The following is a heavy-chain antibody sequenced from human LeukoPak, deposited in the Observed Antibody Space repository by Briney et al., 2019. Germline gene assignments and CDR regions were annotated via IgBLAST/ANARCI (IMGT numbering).Heavy chain of an antibody. CDR1: GLRFSNSG. CDR3: AGTYYYDSSGYFSDF. V-gene: IGHV3-33*03. J-gene: IGHJ4*02. CDR2: VSYDGIYK. D-gene: IGHD3-22*01. Sequence: GGSLRLSCAASGLRFSNSGMHWVRQAPGKGLEWLAVVSYDGIYKYYADSVKGRFTISRDNAKNSLYLQMNSLRAEDTAVYYCAGTYYYDSSGYFSDFWGQGTLVTVSS.